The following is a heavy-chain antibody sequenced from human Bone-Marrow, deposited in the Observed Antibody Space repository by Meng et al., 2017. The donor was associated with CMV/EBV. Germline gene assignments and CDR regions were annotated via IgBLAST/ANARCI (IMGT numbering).Heavy chain of an antibody. Sequence: GESLKISCAASGFTVSSNYMSWVRQAPGKGLEWVSVIYSGGSTYSADSVKGRFTISRDNSKNTLYLQMNSLRAEDTAVYYCARDSYCSSTRSYWGYYGMDVWGQETTVTVSS. CDR1: GFTVSSNY. J-gene: IGHJ6*02. V-gene: IGHV3-53*01. CDR2: IYSGGST. D-gene: IGHD2-2*01. CDR3: ARDSYCSSTRSYWGYYGMDV.